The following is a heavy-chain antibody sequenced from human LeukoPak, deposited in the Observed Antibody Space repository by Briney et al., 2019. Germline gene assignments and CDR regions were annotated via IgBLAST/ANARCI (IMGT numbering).Heavy chain of an antibody. V-gene: IGHV6-1*01. CDR1: GDSLSSNSAA. D-gene: IGHD3-22*01. CDR3: ARETYYYDSSGYYFYSMDV. J-gene: IGHJ6*02. CDR2: TYYRPKLYN. Sequence: SQTLSLTCALSGDSLSSNSAAWNWLRQSPSRGLEWLGRTYYRPKLYNDYAVSVKSRITINPAPSKNHFSLPLNSVTPEDTAVYYCARETYYYDSSGYYFYSMDVWGQGTTVTVSS.